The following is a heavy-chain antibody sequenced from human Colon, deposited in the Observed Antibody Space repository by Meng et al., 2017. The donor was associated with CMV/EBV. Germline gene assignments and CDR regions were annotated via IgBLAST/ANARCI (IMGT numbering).Heavy chain of an antibody. D-gene: IGHD2-2*01. CDR1: GFIFSSFA. CDR3: AKAPTPVPAAMEYYFDY. CDR2: ISPGGSA. V-gene: IGHV3-23*01. J-gene: IGHJ4*02. Sequence: GESLKISCAASGFIFSSFAMIWVRQAPGKGLEWVSGISPGGSAYYADSVKGRFTISRDNSKNMLYVQMNSLRADDTAVYYCAKAPTPVPAAMEYYFDYWGQGTLVTVSS.